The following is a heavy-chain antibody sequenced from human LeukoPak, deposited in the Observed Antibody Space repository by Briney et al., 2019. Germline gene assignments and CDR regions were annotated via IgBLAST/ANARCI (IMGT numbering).Heavy chain of an antibody. D-gene: IGHD2-2*01. Sequence: PGGSLRLSCAASGFTFSHYAMSWVRQAPGKGLEWVSAISGSGGSTFYADSVKGRFTISRDNSRDTLYLQMNSLRAEDTAVYYCAKSTSAYHDAFDIWGQGTMVTVSS. CDR3: AKSTSAYHDAFDI. CDR2: ISGSGGST. J-gene: IGHJ3*02. V-gene: IGHV3-23*01. CDR1: GFTFSHYA.